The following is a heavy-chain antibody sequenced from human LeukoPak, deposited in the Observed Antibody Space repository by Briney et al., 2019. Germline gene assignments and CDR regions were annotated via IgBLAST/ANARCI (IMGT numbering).Heavy chain of an antibody. Sequence: GGSLRLSCVASGFTFRSYDMHWVRQPTGRSLEWVSAIGHAGDTYYAGSVKGRFTISRENAKNSLYLQMNSLRAGDTAVYFCARGNILTGYDYWGQGMLVTVSS. CDR2: IGHAGDT. CDR1: GFTFRSYD. CDR3: ARGNILTGYDY. J-gene: IGHJ4*02. D-gene: IGHD3-9*01. V-gene: IGHV3-13*01.